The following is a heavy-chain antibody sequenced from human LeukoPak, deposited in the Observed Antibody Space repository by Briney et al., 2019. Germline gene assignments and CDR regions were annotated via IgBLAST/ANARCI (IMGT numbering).Heavy chain of an antibody. V-gene: IGHV4-34*01. J-gene: IGHJ4*02. Sequence: SETLSLTCAVYGGSFSGYYWSWIRQPPGKGLEWIGEINHGGSTNYNPSLKSRVTISVDTSKNQLSLKLSSVTAADTAVYYCARRGGLTIFGIVMEYYFDYWGQGTLVTVSS. CDR3: ARRGGLTIFGIVMEYYFDY. CDR1: GGSFSGYY. D-gene: IGHD3-3*01. CDR2: INHGGST.